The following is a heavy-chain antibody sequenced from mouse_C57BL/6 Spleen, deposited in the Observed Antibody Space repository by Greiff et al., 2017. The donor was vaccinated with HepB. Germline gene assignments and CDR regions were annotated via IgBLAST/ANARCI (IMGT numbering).Heavy chain of an antibody. CDR2: IYPYNGVS. Sequence: LVESGPELVKPGASVKISCKASGYSFTGYYMHWVKQSHGNILDWIGYIYPYNGVSSYNQKFKGKATLTVDKSSSTAYMELRSLTSEDSAVYYCAKGYYYGSSLSFAYWGQGTLVTVSA. V-gene: IGHV1-31*01. D-gene: IGHD1-1*01. CDR1: GYSFTGYY. CDR3: AKGYYYGSSLSFAY. J-gene: IGHJ3*01.